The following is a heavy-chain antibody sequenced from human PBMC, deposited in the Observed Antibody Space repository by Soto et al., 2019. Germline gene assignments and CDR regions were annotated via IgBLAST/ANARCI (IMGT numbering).Heavy chain of an antibody. CDR2: FSGISSST. CDR3: AKDRPYYDILTGAPY. CDR1: GFTFSRYA. D-gene: IGHD3-9*01. J-gene: IGHJ4*02. Sequence: GGSLRLSCAASGFTFSRYAMTWIRQAPGKGLEWVSTFSGISSSTYYADSVKGRFTISRDNSKNTLYLQMNSLRAEDTAVYYCAKDRPYYDILTGAPYWGQGTLVTVSS. V-gene: IGHV3-23*01.